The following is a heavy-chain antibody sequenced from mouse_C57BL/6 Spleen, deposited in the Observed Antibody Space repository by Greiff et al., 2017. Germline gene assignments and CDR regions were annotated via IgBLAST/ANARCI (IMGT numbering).Heavy chain of an antibody. CDR1: GYTFTSYW. CDR3: ARSRGPYDYDGSWCAY. CDR2: INPSSGYT. J-gene: IGHJ3*01. V-gene: IGHV1-7*01. D-gene: IGHD2-4*01. Sequence: VQVVESGAELAKPGASVKLSCKASGYTFTSYWMHWVKQRPGQGLEWIGYINPSSGYTKYNQKFKDKATLTADKSSSTAYMQLSSLTYEDSAVYYCARSRGPYDYDGSWCAYWGKGTLVTVSA.